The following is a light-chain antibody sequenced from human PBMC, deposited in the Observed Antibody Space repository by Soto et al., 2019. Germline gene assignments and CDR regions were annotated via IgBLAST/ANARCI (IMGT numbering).Light chain of an antibody. CDR1: QDINSY. CDR3: QQLNSYPRT. CDR2: AAS. V-gene: IGKV1-9*01. J-gene: IGKJ1*01. Sequence: DIQLTQSPSFLSASVGARVTITCRASQDINSYLAWYQQKPGKAPKLLIYAASTLQSAVPSRFSGGGSGTDFTLTISSLQPEDFATYYCQQLNSYPRTFGQGTKVVF.